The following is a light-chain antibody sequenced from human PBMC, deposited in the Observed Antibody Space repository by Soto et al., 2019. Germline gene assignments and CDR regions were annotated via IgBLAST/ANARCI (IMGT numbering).Light chain of an antibody. CDR2: SAS. Sequence: EIQLTQSPSFLSASVGDTVTITCRASQDIGTYLAWYQEQPGKPPRLLVYSASTSQSGLPSRFSGSGSGTDFSLTISSLQPYDFTTYYCQQLNTYPWTFGQGTKVDIK. J-gene: IGKJ1*01. CDR3: QQLNTYPWT. CDR1: QDIGTY. V-gene: IGKV1-9*01.